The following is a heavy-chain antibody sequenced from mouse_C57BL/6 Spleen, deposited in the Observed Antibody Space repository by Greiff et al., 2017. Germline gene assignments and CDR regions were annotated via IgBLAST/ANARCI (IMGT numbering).Heavy chain of an antibody. CDR3: ARYTTVVAPYDFDY. Sequence: QVQLQQPGAELVKPGASVKMSCKASGYTFTSYWITWVKQRPGQGLEWIGDIYPGSGSTNYNEKFKSKATLTVDTSSSTAYMQLSSLTSEDSAVYYCARYTTVVAPYDFDYWGQGTTLTVSS. CDR2: IYPGSGST. D-gene: IGHD1-1*01. V-gene: IGHV1-55*01. J-gene: IGHJ2*01. CDR1: GYTFTSYW.